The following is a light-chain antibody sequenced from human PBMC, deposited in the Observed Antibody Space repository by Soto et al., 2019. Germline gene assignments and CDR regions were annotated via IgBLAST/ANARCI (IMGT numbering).Light chain of an antibody. CDR1: QSVNSY. CDR3: QQRSSWPT. V-gene: IGKV3-11*01. J-gene: IGKJ2*01. Sequence: EIVLTQSPATLSLSPGERATLSCRASQSVNSYLAWYQQKCGQAPRLLIYDTSNRATGIPDRFSGSGSGTDFHLTISSLEPEDSAVYYCQQRSSWPTFGQGTRLEIK. CDR2: DTS.